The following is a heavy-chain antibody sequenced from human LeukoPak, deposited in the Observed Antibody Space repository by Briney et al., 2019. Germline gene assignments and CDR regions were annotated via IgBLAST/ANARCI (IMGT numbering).Heavy chain of an antibody. D-gene: IGHD6-19*01. CDR1: GGSFSGYY. CDR3: ARVSLAVAGTMDY. V-gene: IGHV4-34*01. J-gene: IGHJ4*02. CDR2: INHSGST. Sequence: SETLSLTCAVYGGSFSGYYWSWIRQPPGKGLEWIGEINHSGSTNYNPSLKSRVTMSVDTSKNQFSLKLSSVTAADTAVYYCARVSLAVAGTMDYWGQGTLVTVSS.